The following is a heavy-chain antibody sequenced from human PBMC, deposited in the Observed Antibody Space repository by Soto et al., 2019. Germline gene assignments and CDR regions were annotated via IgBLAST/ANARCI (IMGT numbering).Heavy chain of an antibody. CDR2: ISYDGSNK. CDR1: GFTFSSYA. D-gene: IGHD3-22*01. Sequence: GGSLRLSCAASGFTFSSYAMHWVRQAPGKGLEWVAVISYDGSNKYYADSVKGRFTISRDNSKNTLYLQMNSLRAEDTAVYYCARDRGWAGDSSGYYLYYFDYWGQGTLVTVSS. CDR3: ARDRGWAGDSSGYYLYYFDY. J-gene: IGHJ4*02. V-gene: IGHV3-30-3*01.